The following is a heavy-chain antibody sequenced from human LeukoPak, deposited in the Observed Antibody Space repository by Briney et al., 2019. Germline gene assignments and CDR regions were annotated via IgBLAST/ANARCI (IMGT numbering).Heavy chain of an antibody. J-gene: IGHJ4*02. V-gene: IGHV4-4*09. CDR3: ASGLLWFGELSEV. CDR1: GGSINGYY. CDR2: IFTSGST. D-gene: IGHD3-10*01. Sequence: SETLSLTCTVSGGSINGYYWSWIRQPPGKGREWIGYIFTSGSTNYSPSPKSRVTISIDTSKNQFSLKLTSVTAADTAVYYCASGLLWFGELSEVWGQGTLVTVSS.